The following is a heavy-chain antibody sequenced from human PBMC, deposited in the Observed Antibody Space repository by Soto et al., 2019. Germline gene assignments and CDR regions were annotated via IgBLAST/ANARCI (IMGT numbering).Heavy chain of an antibody. D-gene: IGHD3-16*01. J-gene: IGHJ4*02. CDR1: GGSISSGGYY. CDR2: IYYSEST. CDR3: ARAWGGYFDY. V-gene: IGHV4-31*03. Sequence: SETLSLTCTVSGGSISSGGYYWSWIRQHPGKGLEWIGYIYYSESTHYNPSLKSRVTISVDTSKNQLSLKLSSVTAADTAVYYCARAWGGYFDYWGQGTLVTVSS.